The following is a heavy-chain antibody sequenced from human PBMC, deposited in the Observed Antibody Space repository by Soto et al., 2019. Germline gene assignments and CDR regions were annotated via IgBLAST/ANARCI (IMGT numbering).Heavy chain of an antibody. V-gene: IGHV3-23*01. CDR1: GFTFSDYA. CDR2: LDGAGGST. J-gene: IGHJ6*02. CDR3: VAPRDEYSSGVSSFTYGMDI. D-gene: IGHD3-10*01. Sequence: LRLSRLASGFTFSDYAMTWVRHVPGKGLEWVASLDGAGGSTYYADSVRGRFTISRDNSQNTLFLQMKRLTVDDTAIYYCVAPRDEYSSGVSSFTYGMDIWGQGTTVTVSS.